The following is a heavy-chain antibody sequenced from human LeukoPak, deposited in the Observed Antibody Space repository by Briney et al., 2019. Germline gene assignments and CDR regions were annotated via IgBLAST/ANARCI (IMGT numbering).Heavy chain of an antibody. J-gene: IGHJ5*02. Sequence: GRSLRLSCAASGFTFSSYSMNWVRQAPGKELEWVSSISGSSSYIYYADSVKGRFTISRDNAKNSLYLQMNSLRAEDTAVYYCAREGGSRTVGIAADGFDPWGQGTLVTVSS. CDR3: AREGGSRTVGIAADGFDP. CDR2: ISGSSSYI. D-gene: IGHD6-13*01. V-gene: IGHV3-21*01. CDR1: GFTFSSYS.